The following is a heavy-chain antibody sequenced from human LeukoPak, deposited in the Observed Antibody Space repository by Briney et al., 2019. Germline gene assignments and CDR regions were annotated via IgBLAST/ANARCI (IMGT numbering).Heavy chain of an antibody. CDR2: ISTTNSYI. CDR3: ARDQQWLDTEGGFDY. V-gene: IGHV3-21*01. CDR1: GFTFSRYS. D-gene: IGHD6-19*01. J-gene: IGHJ4*02. Sequence: GGSLRLSCEASGFTFSRYSMHWVRQAPGKGLEWVSSISTTNSYIYYADSVKGRFAISRDNAKNSLYLQMNSLRAEDTAIYYCARDQQWLDTEGGFDYWGQGTLVAVSS.